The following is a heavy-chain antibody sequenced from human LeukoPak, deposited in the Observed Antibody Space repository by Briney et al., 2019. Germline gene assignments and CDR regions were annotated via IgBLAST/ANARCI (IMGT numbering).Heavy chain of an antibody. CDR2: ISGSGGST. Sequence: GGSLRLSCAASGFTFSSYAMSWVRQAPGKGLEWVSAISGSGGSTYYADSVKGRFTISRDNSKNTLYVQMNNLRAEDTALYYCAKDRGYDILTGRFDSWGQGTLVTVSS. J-gene: IGHJ4*02. V-gene: IGHV3-23*01. CDR3: AKDRGYDILTGRFDS. CDR1: GFTFSSYA. D-gene: IGHD3-9*01.